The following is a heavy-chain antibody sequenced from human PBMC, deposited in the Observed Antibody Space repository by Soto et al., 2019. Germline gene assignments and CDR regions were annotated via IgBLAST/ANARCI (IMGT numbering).Heavy chain of an antibody. V-gene: IGHV3-30*18. Sequence: PGGSLRLSCAASGFTFSSYGMHWVRQAPGKGLEWVAVISYDGSNKYYADSVKGRFTISRDNSKNTLYLQMNSLRAEDTAVYYCAKVGGLTRYYYYYMDVWGKGTTVTVSS. CDR3: AKVGGLTRYYYYYMDV. D-gene: IGHD5-12*01. CDR1: GFTFSSYG. J-gene: IGHJ6*03. CDR2: ISYDGSNK.